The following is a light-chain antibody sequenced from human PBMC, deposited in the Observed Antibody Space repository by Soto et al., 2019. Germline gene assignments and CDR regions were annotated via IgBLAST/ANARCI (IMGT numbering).Light chain of an antibody. V-gene: IGKV3-11*01. CDR1: QSVSSY. CDR3: QQRSNWPPVH. CDR2: DAS. Sequence: EIVLTQSPATLSLSPGERATLSCRASQSVSSYLAWYQQKPGQAPRLLIYDASNRATGIPARFSGSGSGTDFTLTISSLEPEDFAVYYCQQRSNWPPVHFGQGTKLEIK. J-gene: IGKJ2*01.